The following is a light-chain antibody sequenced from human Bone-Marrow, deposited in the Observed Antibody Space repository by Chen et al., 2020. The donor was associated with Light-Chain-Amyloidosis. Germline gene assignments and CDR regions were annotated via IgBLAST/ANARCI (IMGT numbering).Light chain of an antibody. CDR1: RDIGTY. CDR2: GAS. Sequence: DIQMTQSPSSLSAFVGDRVTITCRARRDIGTYLNWYQYKPGKIPNLLIYGASSLLSGVPSRFSDSGSGTDFTLTIASLQPEDFATYYCQQSHSIPRTFGQGTKVDI. J-gene: IGKJ2*01. CDR3: QQSHSIPRT. V-gene: IGKV1-39*01.